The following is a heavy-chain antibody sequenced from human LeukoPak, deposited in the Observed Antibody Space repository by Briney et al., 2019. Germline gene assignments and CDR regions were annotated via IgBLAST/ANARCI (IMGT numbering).Heavy chain of an antibody. CDR2: ISYDGNNK. Sequence: PGRSLRLSCAASGFTFSSYGMRWVRQAPGKGLEWVAVISYDGNNKYYADSVKGRFTISRDNSKNTLYLQMNSLRSEDTAVYYCAREYYDFWSGYVGAFDIWGQGTMVTVSS. CDR3: AREYYDFWSGYVGAFDI. D-gene: IGHD3-3*01. J-gene: IGHJ3*02. CDR1: GFTFSSYG. V-gene: IGHV3-30*03.